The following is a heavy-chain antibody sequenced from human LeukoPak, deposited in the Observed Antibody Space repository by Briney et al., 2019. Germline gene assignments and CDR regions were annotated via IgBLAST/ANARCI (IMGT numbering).Heavy chain of an antibody. CDR3: AKQMPVAGYWYFDL. CDR2: ISYDGSNK. V-gene: IGHV3-30*18. CDR1: GFTFSSYG. J-gene: IGHJ2*01. D-gene: IGHD6-19*01. Sequence: GGSLRLSCAASGFTFSSYGMHWVRQAPGKGLEWVAVISYDGSNKYYADSVKGRFTISRDNSKNTLYLQMISLRADDTAVYYCAKQMPVAGYWYFDLWGRGTLVTVSS.